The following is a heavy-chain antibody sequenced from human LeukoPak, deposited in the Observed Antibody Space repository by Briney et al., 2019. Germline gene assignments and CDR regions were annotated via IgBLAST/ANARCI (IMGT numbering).Heavy chain of an antibody. D-gene: IGHD3-10*01. CDR2: IYYSGST. J-gene: IGHJ4*02. Sequence: SETLSLTWAVYGGSFSGYYWSWIRQPPGKGLEWIGYIYYSGSTNYNPSLKNRVTISVDTSKNQFSLRLNSVTAADTAVYYCARGVGLYVTSPFDYWGQGTLVTVSS. V-gene: IGHV4-59*01. CDR3: ARGVGLYVTSPFDY. CDR1: GGSFSGYY.